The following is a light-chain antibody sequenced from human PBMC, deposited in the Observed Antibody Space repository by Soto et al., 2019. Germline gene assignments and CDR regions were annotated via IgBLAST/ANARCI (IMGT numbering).Light chain of an antibody. CDR1: SSNIGAGYG. CDR3: QSYDSSLSGWV. V-gene: IGLV1-40*01. Sequence: QSVLTQPPSVSGAPGQRVTISCTGSSSNIGAGYGVHWYQQLPGTAPKLLIYVNSNRPSGVPDRFSGSKSGTSASLAITGLRAEDEADYYCQSYDSSLSGWVFGG. J-gene: IGLJ3*02. CDR2: VNS.